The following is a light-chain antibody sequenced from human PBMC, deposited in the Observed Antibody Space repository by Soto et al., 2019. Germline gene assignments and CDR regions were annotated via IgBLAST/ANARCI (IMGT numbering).Light chain of an antibody. CDR2: QDK. J-gene: IGLJ2*01. V-gene: IGLV3-1*01. Sequence: SYELTQPPSVSVSPGHTASITCSGDKLGDKYASWYQQKPGQSPVVVIYQDKKRPSGIPERFSGSNSGNTATLTITGTQAMDEADYYSQAWDTSTAWVFGGGTKLTVL. CDR1: KLGDKY. CDR3: QAWDTSTAWV.